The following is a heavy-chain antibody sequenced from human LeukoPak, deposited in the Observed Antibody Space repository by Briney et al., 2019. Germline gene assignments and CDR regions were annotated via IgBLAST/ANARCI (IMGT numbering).Heavy chain of an antibody. V-gene: IGHV4-61*03. Sequence: SETLSLTCTVSGDSVGSDNYYWSWIRQPPGKGLEWIGYIYHNGGTKYNPSLRSRVTMSVDTSKNHVSLKLGSVTAADTAVYYCARDRRGYYDSSGYFDRWGQGTLVTVSS. CDR2: IYHNGGT. CDR1: GDSVGSDNYY. J-gene: IGHJ4*02. D-gene: IGHD3-22*01. CDR3: ARDRRGYYDSSGYFDR.